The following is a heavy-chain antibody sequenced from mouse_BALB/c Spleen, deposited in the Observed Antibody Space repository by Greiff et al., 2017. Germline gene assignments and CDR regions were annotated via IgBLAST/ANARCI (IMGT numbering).Heavy chain of an antibody. Sequence: EVKLVESGGGLVQPGGSRKLSCAASGFTFSSFGMHWVRQAPEKGLEWVAYISSGSSTIYYADTVKGRFTISRDNPKNTLFLQMTSLRSEDTAMYYCARLLRLQAMDYWGQGTSVTVSS. J-gene: IGHJ4*01. D-gene: IGHD1-2*01. CDR3: ARLLRLQAMDY. CDR1: GFTFSSFG. V-gene: IGHV5-17*02. CDR2: ISSGSSTI.